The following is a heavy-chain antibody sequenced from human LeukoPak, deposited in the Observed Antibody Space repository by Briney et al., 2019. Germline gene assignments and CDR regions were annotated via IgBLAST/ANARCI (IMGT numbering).Heavy chain of an antibody. CDR3: VRALSSSSPY. CDR2: MREDGGQE. V-gene: IGHV3-7*03. D-gene: IGHD6-6*01. J-gene: IGHJ4*02. Sequence: PGGSLRLSCVGFGLTFRNYGRNWVRQAPGIGLEWVAGMREDGGQEYYVDSVRGRFTISRDSAKNSLYLQMNSLRVEDTAVYYCVRALSSSSPYWGQGTLVTVSS. CDR1: GLTFRNYG.